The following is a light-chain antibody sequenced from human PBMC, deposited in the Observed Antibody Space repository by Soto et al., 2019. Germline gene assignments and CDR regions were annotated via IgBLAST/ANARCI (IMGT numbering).Light chain of an antibody. CDR3: SSYTSSSVLYV. CDR2: DVS. CDR1: SSDVGGYNY. Sequence: QSALTQPASVSGSPGQSITISCTGTSSDVGGYNYVSWYQQHPGKAPKLMIYDVSNRPSGVSSRFSGSKSGNTASLTISGLQADDEADYYCSSYTSSSVLYVFGTGTKVTVL. J-gene: IGLJ1*01. V-gene: IGLV2-14*01.